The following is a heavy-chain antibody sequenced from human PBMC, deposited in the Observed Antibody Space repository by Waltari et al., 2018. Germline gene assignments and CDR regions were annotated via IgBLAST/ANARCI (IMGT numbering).Heavy chain of an antibody. Sequence: QLQLQESGPGLVKPSETLSLTCTVSGGSISSSSYYWGWIRQPPGKGLEWIGSIYYSGSTYYNPSLKSRVTISVDTFKNQFSLKLSSVTAADTAVYYCAKGTFGGVIHHRGGMDVWGQGTTVTVSS. CDR1: GGSISSSSYY. V-gene: IGHV4-39*01. CDR2: IYYSGST. D-gene: IGHD3-16*01. CDR3: AKGTFGGVIHHRGGMDV. J-gene: IGHJ6*02.